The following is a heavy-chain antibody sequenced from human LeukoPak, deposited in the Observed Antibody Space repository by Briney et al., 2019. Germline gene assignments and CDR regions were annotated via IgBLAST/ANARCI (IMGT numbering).Heavy chain of an antibody. V-gene: IGHV4-39*01. J-gene: IGHJ5*02. CDR1: GGSISSSSYY. Sequence: PSETLSLTCTVSGGSISSSSYYWGWIRQPPGKGLEWIGSIYYSGSTYHNPSLKSRVTISVDTSKNQFSLKLSSVTAADTAVYYCARKGAVAGTRWFDPWGQGTLVTVSS. D-gene: IGHD6-19*01. CDR2: IYYSGST. CDR3: ARKGAVAGTRWFDP.